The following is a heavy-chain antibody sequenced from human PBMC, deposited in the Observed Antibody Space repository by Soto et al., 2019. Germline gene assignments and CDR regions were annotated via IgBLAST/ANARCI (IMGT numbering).Heavy chain of an antibody. CDR1: GFSLSTSGVG. CDR2: IYWDDDQ. Sequence: SGPTLVNPTQTLTLTCTFSGFSLSTSGVGVGWIRQPPGKALEWLALIYWDDDQRYSPSLKGRLTITKDTSKNQVVLTMTNMDPVDTATYYCARLWFGESSNWFDPWGQGTLVTVSS. J-gene: IGHJ5*02. CDR3: ARLWFGESSNWFDP. V-gene: IGHV2-5*02. D-gene: IGHD3-10*01.